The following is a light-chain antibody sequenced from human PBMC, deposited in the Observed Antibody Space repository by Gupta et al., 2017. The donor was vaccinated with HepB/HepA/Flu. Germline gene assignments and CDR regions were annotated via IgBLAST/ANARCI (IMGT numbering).Light chain of an antibody. CDR2: EVS. CDR3: SSYSGSTNWG. V-gene: IGLV2-23*02. CDR1: YSDVGSYNL. Sequence: QSALTHPPALSASPAQSITISCTGTYSDVGSYNLVTWYQQHPGKAPKLMIYEVSYRPSGISNRFSGSKSGNTASLTISGLQAEDEADYYCSSYSGSTNWGFGGGTKLTVL. J-gene: IGLJ3*02.